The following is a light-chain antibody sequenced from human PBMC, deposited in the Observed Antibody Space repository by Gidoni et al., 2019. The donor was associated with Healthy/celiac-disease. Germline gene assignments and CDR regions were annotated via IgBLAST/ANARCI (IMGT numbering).Light chain of an antibody. Sequence: DIQLTQSPSFLSASVGDRVTITCRASQGISSYLAWYQQKPGKAPKLLIYAASTLPSGVPSRFSGSGSGTEFTLTISSLQPEDFATYYCQQLNSYPRFTFGPGTKVDIK. CDR1: QGISSY. CDR3: QQLNSYPRFT. CDR2: AAS. V-gene: IGKV1-9*01. J-gene: IGKJ3*01.